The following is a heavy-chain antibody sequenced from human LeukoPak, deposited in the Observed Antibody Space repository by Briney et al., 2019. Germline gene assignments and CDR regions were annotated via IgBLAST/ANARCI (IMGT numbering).Heavy chain of an antibody. CDR1: GFTFSSYA. J-gene: IGHJ4*02. V-gene: IGHV3-23*01. CDR2: ISGSGGST. D-gene: IGHD2-2*01. CDR3: AKDPSIVVVPAAKFDY. Sequence: GGSLRLSCAASGFTFSSYAMSWVRQAPGKGLEWVSAISGSGGSTYYADSVKGRFTISRDNSKSTLYLQMNSLRAEDTAVYYCAKDPSIVVVPAAKFDYWGQGTLVTVSS.